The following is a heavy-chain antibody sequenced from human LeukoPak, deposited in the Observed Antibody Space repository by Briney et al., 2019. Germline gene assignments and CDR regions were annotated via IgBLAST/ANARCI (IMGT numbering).Heavy chain of an antibody. CDR3: ARSLKQWMAQYYFDY. CDR1: GGSISSSSYY. D-gene: IGHD6-19*01. CDR2: IYYSGDT. V-gene: IGHV4-39*01. Sequence: PSETLSLTCTVSGGSISSSSYYWGWTRQPPGKGLEWIGSIYYSGDTYYNPSLRSRVTISVDTSKNQFSLKLSSVTAADTAVYYCARSLKQWMAQYYFDYWGQGTLVTVSS. J-gene: IGHJ4*02.